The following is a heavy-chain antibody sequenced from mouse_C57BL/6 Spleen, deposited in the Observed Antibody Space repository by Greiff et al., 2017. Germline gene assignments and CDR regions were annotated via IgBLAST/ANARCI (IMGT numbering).Heavy chain of an antibody. CDR1: GYTFTSYW. CDR3: ARSADYGSNGAY. D-gene: IGHD1-1*01. Sequence: QVQLKQPGAELVRPGSSVKLSCKASGYTFTSYWMDWVKQRPGQGLEWIGNIYPSDSETHYNQKFKDKATLTVDKSSSTAYMQLSSLTSEDSAVYYCARSADYGSNGAYWGQGTLVTVSA. J-gene: IGHJ3*01. V-gene: IGHV1-61*01. CDR2: IYPSDSET.